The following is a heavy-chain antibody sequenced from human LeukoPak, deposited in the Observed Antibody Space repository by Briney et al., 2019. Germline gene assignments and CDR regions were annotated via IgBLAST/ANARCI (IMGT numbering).Heavy chain of an antibody. Sequence: SETLSLTCTVSGGSISIYYWNWIRQPPGKGLEWIGYIYNSGSSTIYNPSLKSRVTISVDTSKNQFSLKLSSVTAADTAVYYCARQVGQWLVGTGESYFDYWGQGTLVTVSS. D-gene: IGHD6-19*01. CDR2: IYNSGSST. J-gene: IGHJ4*02. V-gene: IGHV4-59*08. CDR3: ARQVGQWLVGTGESYFDY. CDR1: GGSISIYY.